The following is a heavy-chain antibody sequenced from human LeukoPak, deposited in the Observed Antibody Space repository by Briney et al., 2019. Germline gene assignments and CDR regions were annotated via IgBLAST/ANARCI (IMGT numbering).Heavy chain of an antibody. D-gene: IGHD3-3*01. J-gene: IGHJ6*03. CDR2: IYTSGST. CDR1: GGSISSYY. Sequence: SETLSLTCTVSGGSISSYYWSWIRQPPGKGLEWIGYIYTSGSTNYNPSLKSRVTISVDTPRNQFSLKLSSVTAADTAVYYCARLTGYYDFWSGYSRSDYYYYSMDVWGKGTTVTVSS. CDR3: ARLTGYYDFWSGYSRSDYYYYSMDV. V-gene: IGHV4-4*09.